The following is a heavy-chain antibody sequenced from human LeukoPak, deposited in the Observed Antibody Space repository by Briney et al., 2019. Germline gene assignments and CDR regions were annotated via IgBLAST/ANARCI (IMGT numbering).Heavy chain of an antibody. D-gene: IGHD4-17*01. J-gene: IGHJ4*02. CDR2: IIPIFGTA. CDR3: ARATDDYGDYVVEFDY. Sequence: SVKVSCKASGGTFSSYAISWVRQAPGQGPEWMGRIIPIFGTANYAQKFQGRVTITTDESTSTAYMELSSLRSDDTAVYYCARATDDYGDYVVEFDYWGQGPLVTVSS. CDR1: GGTFSSYA. V-gene: IGHV1-69*05.